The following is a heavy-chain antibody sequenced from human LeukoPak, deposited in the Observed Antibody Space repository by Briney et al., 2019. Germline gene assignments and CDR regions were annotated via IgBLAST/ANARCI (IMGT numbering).Heavy chain of an antibody. CDR2: ISDNGGMT. D-gene: IGHD6-19*01. V-gene: IGHV3-64D*06. CDR3: YVSGWTEDIDN. CDR1: GITFSSHA. Sequence: GGSLRLSCSASGITFSSHAMHWVRQAPGKGLEYVSAISDNGGMTFYTDSVKGRFTISRDNSKNTLYLQMSSLRGEDTAVYYCYVSGWTEDIDNWGQGTLVTVSS. J-gene: IGHJ4*02.